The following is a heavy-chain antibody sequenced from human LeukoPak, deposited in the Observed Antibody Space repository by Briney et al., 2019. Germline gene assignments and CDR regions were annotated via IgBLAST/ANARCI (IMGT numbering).Heavy chain of an antibody. V-gene: IGHV3-66*02. Sequence: GGSLRLSCAASGFTVSSNYMNWVRQAPGEGLEWVSVLYSAGNTFYADSVKGRFTISRDNSKNTLYLQMNSLRPEDTAVYYCARAREYLAIDYWGQGTPVTVSS. D-gene: IGHD2/OR15-2a*01. CDR3: ARAREYLAIDY. CDR2: LYSAGNT. J-gene: IGHJ4*02. CDR1: GFTVSSNY.